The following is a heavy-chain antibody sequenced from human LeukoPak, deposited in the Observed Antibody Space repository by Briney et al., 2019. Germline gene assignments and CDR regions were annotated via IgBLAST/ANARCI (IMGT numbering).Heavy chain of an antibody. CDR2: IIPSGST. Sequence: ETLDLTCEVYGGPFSGYYWSWIAQPPGKGLEWNGEIIPSGSTNYNPSLKSRVTISVDTSKSQFSLKLSAWTAADTPGYYWGGNSIAAAGLDYWVQGTLVSVPS. CDR1: GGPFSGYY. D-gene: IGHD6-13*01. V-gene: IGHV4-34*12. J-gene: IGHJ4*02. CDR3: GGNSIAAAGLDY.